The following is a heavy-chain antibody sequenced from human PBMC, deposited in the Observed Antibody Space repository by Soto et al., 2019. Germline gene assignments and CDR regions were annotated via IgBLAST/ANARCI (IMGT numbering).Heavy chain of an antibody. Sequence: GGSLRLSCAASGFTVSSNYMSWVRQAPGKGLEWVSVIYSGGSTYYADSVKGRFTISRDNSKNTLYLQMNSLRVEDTAVYYCAREATVTSFYYYYYMDVWGKGTTVTVSS. CDR1: GFTVSSNY. CDR3: AREATVTSFYYYYYMDV. V-gene: IGHV3-66*01. D-gene: IGHD4-4*01. J-gene: IGHJ6*03. CDR2: IYSGGST.